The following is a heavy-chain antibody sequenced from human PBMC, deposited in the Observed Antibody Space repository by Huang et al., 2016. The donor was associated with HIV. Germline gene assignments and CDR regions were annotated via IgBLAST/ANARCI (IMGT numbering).Heavy chain of an antibody. CDR2: MFYSGST. Sequence: QVLVQESGPGLAKPSETLSLTCTVSGGSIRSHHWSWIRQAPGKGLEWIWTMFYSGSTKPNPSLKSRVTISVDTSKNQISLRLASVTAADSAVYFCARVARGPNWYFDLWGRGTLVTVSS. D-gene: IGHD2-15*01. CDR1: GGSIRSHH. J-gene: IGHJ2*01. V-gene: IGHV4-59*11. CDR3: ARVARGPNWYFDL.